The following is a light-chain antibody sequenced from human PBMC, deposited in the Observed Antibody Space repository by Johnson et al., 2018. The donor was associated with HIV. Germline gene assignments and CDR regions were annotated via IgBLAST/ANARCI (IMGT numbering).Light chain of an antibody. J-gene: IGLJ1*01. CDR2: ENN. CDR3: GTWDRSLSAGVV. CDR1: SSNIGKNY. Sequence: QSVLTQPPSVSAAPGQKVTISCSGSSSNIGKNYVSWYQQLPGTAPKVLIYENNKRPSGIPDRFSGSKSGASATLGITGLQTGDEGDYYCGTWDRSLSAGVVCGTGTKVTVL. V-gene: IGLV1-51*02.